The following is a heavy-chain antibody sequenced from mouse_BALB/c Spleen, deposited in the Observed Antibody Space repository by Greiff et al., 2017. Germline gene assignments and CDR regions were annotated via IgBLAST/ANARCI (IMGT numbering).Heavy chain of an antibody. D-gene: IGHD5-1*01. V-gene: IGHV7-3*02. J-gene: IGHJ3*01. Sequence: EVQVVESGGGLVQPGGSLRLSCATSGFTFTDYYMSWVRQPPGKALEWLGFIRNKANGYTTEYSASVKGRFTISRDNSQSILYLQMNTLRAEDSATYYCARDIPFAYWGQGTLVTVSA. CDR2: IRNKANGYTT. CDR1: GFTFTDYY. CDR3: ARDIPFAY.